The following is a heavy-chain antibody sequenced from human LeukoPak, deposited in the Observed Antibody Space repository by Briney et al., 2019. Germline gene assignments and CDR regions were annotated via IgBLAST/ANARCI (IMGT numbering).Heavy chain of an antibody. CDR3: ARGGSSGYYSLGY. V-gene: IGHV3-74*01. D-gene: IGHD3-22*01. J-gene: IGHJ4*02. CDR2: INTDGSST. CDR1: GFTFSSYW. Sequence: QSGGSLRLSCAASGFTFSSYWMHWVRQVPGKGLVWVSRINTDGSSTSYADSVKGRFTISRDNAKNTLYLQMSSLRAEDTAAYYYARGGSSGYYSLGYWGQGTLVTVSS.